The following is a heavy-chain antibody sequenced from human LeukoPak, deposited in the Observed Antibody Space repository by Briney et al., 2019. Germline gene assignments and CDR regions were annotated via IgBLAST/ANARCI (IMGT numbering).Heavy chain of an antibody. CDR1: GFSFSSNG. D-gene: IGHD3-10*01. Sequence: PGGSLRLSCAASGFSFSSNGMQWVRQAPGKGLEWVSVIWHDGSNKRYADFLKGRFSISRDNSKNTLYLQMNSLRVEDTAVYYCAQERGETISNWFDPWGQGTLVTVSS. CDR2: IWHDGSNK. CDR3: AQERGETISNWFDP. J-gene: IGHJ5*02. V-gene: IGHV3-33*06.